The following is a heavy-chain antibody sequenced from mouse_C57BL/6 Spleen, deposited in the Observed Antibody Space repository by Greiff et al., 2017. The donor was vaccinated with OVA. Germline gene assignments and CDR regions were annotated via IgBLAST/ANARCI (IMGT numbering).Heavy chain of an antibody. J-gene: IGHJ4*01. CDR3: ARGDYDRTLYAMDY. V-gene: IGHV3-6*01. D-gene: IGHD2-4*01. CDR1: GYSITSGYY. Sequence: VQLQQSGPGLVKPSQSLSLTCSVTGYSITSGYYWNWIRQFPGNKLEWMGYISYDGSNNYNPSLKNRISITRDTSKNQFFLKLNSVTTEDTATYYCARGDYDRTLYAMDYWGQGTSVTVSS. CDR2: ISYDGSN.